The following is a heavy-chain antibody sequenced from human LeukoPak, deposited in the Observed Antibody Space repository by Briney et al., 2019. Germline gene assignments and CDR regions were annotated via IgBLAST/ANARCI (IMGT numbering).Heavy chain of an antibody. Sequence: DSVKVSCKASGYTFTSYYMHWVRQAPGQGLEWMGIINPSGGSTSYAQKFQGRVTMTRDMSTSTVYMELSSLRSEDTAVYYCARDHNGDYVPYNMDVWGKGNTVTVSS. V-gene: IGHV1-46*01. CDR3: ARDHNGDYVPYNMDV. CDR2: INPSGGST. J-gene: IGHJ6*03. CDR1: GYTFTSYY. D-gene: IGHD4-17*01.